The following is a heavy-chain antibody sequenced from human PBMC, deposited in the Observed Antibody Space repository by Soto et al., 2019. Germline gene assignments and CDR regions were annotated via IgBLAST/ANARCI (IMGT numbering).Heavy chain of an antibody. CDR2: IYYSGST. CDR1: GGSISSSSYY. V-gene: IGHV4-39*01. Sequence: PSETLSLTCTVSGGSISSSSYYWGWIRQPPGKGLEWIGSIYYSGSTYYNPSLKSRVTISVDTSKNQFSLKLSSVTAADTAVYYWARQVYLRGPVTYDYWGQGTLVTVSS. J-gene: IGHJ4*02. D-gene: IGHD2-21*02. CDR3: ARQVYLRGPVTYDY.